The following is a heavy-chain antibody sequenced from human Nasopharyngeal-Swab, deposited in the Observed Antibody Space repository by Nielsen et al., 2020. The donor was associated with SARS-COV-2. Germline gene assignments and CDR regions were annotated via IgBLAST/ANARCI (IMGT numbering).Heavy chain of an antibody. V-gene: IGHV3-73*01. J-gene: IGHJ4*02. D-gene: IGHD2-15*01. CDR3: SRCGGSCYTGKDY. CDR1: GFIFSDSA. Sequence: GGSLRLSCAASGFIFSDSAIHWVRQASGKGLEWVGRIRSKGNSYATEYAASVEGRFTISRDDSKNTAYLQMNSLMTEDTGVYYCSRCGGSCYTGKDYWGQGTLVTVSS. CDR2: IRSKGNSYAT.